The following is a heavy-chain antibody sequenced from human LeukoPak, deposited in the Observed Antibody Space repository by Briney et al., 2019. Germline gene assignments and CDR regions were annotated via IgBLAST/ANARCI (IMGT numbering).Heavy chain of an antibody. CDR2: MNPNSGNT. V-gene: IGHV1-8*02. D-gene: IGHD3-10*01. CDR1: GYTFTSYD. Sequence: ASVKVSCKASGYTFTSYDINWVRQATGQGLEWMGWMNPNSGNTGYAQKFQGRVTMTRNTSISTAYMELSSLRSEDTAVYYCARVLSGSYPDDYWGQGTLVTVSS. CDR3: ARVLSGSYPDDY. J-gene: IGHJ4*02.